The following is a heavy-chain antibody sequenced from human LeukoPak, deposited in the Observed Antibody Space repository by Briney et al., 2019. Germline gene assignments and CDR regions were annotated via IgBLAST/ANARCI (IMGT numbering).Heavy chain of an antibody. CDR2: IKQDGSEK. Sequence: GGSLRLSCAASGFTFSSYWMSWVRQAPGKGLEWVTNIKQDGSEKYYVDSVKGRFTISRDNAKNPLYLQMNSLRAEDTAVYYCARAFGGDWFDPWGQGTLVTVSS. CDR3: ARAFGGDWFDP. J-gene: IGHJ5*02. D-gene: IGHD3-10*01. CDR1: GFTFSSYW. V-gene: IGHV3-7*01.